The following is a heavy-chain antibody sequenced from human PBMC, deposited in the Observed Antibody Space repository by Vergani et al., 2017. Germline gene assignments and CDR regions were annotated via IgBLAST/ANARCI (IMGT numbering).Heavy chain of an antibody. CDR1: GGTFSSYA. D-gene: IGHD3-10*01. CDR3: ARRRASRGFGELLYFDY. Sequence: QVQLVQSGAEVKKPGSSVKVSCKASGGTFSSYAISWVRQAPGQGLEWMGGIIPIFGTANYAQKFQGRVTITADESTSTAYMELSSLRSEDTAVYYWARRRASRGFGELLYFDYWGQGTLVTVSS. J-gene: IGHJ4*02. CDR2: IIPIFGTA. V-gene: IGHV1-69*01.